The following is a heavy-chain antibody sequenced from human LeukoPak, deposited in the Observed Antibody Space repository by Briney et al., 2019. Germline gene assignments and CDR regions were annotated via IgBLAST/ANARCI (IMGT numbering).Heavy chain of an antibody. CDR1: EFTFSSYS. Sequence: GGSLRLSCAASEFTFSSYSMNWVRQAPGRGLEWVSLIYSSGTTYYADSVKGRFTISRDISKSTLYLQMNSLRADDTAVYYCARGSGPSSWFPIFDSWGQGALVTVSS. CDR3: ARGSGPSSWFPIFDS. CDR2: IYSSGTT. J-gene: IGHJ4*02. V-gene: IGHV3-53*01. D-gene: IGHD6-13*01.